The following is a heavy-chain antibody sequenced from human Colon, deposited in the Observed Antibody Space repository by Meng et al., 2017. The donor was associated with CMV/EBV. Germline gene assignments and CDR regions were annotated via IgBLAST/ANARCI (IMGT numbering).Heavy chain of an antibody. D-gene: IGHD6-25*01. CDR2: MNSNEGHT. Sequence: ASVTVSCKPSGYAFVDYYIHWVRQAPGQRLEWMGWMNSNEGHTVYTPHLRGRVSMTRDTSSNTAYMELTSLKSDDTAVYFCARGSQSQRLLDYWGRGTLVTVSS. CDR3: ARGSQSQRLLDY. CDR1: GYAFVDYY. J-gene: IGHJ4*02. V-gene: IGHV1-2*02.